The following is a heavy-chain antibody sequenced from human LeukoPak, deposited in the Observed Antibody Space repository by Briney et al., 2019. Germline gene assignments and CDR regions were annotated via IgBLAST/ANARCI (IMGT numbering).Heavy chain of an antibody. D-gene: IGHD3-3*01. J-gene: IGHJ4*02. Sequence: GGSLRLSCAASGFIFSSYGMHWVRQAPDKGLEWVAFIRYDGSRKYYADSVKGRFTISRDNSKNTLYLQMNSLRAEDTAVYYCAKGGERAYYDFWSGYSTFDYWGQGTLVTVSS. V-gene: IGHV3-30*02. CDR3: AKGGERAYYDFWSGYSTFDY. CDR2: IRYDGSRK. CDR1: GFIFSSYG.